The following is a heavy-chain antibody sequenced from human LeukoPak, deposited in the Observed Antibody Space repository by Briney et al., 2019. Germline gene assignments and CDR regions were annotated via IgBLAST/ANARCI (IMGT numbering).Heavy chain of an antibody. CDR3: TTGVITISFDY. V-gene: IGHV3-15*01. CDR2: IKSKTDGGTT. J-gene: IGHJ4*02. CDR1: GFTLSDYA. Sequence: GGSLRLSCAASGFTLSDYAMSWFRQAPGKGLEWVGRIKSKTDGGTTDYAAPVKGRFTISRDDLKNTLYLQMNSLKTEDTAVYYCTTGVITISFDYWGQGTLVTVSS. D-gene: IGHD3-22*01.